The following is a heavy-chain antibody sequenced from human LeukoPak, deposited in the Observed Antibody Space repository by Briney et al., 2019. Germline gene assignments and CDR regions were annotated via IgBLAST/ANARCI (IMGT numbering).Heavy chain of an antibody. Sequence: ASVKVSCKASGYTFTDYYIHWVRQAPGQGPEWLGWSNPNSGDTNYAQNFQGRVTMTRDTSINTAYMELSSLRSDDTAVYYCARIKWAVVNDWGQGTLVTVSS. D-gene: IGHD5-12*01. CDR1: GYTFTDYY. CDR2: SNPNSGDT. CDR3: ARIKWAVVND. V-gene: IGHV1-2*02. J-gene: IGHJ4*02.